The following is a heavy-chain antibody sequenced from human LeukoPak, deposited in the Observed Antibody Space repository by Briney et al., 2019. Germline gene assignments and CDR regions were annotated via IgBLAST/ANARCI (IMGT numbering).Heavy chain of an antibody. CDR3: ATWELRDYYYYGMDV. CDR2: FDPEDGET. CDR1: GYTLTELS. D-gene: IGHD1-26*01. V-gene: IGHV1-24*01. J-gene: IGHJ6*02. Sequence: ASVKVSCTVSGYTLTELSMHWVRQAPGKGLEWMGGFDPEDGETIYAQKFQGRVTMTEDTSTDTAYMELSSLRSEDTAVYYCATWELRDYYYYGMDVWGQGTTVTVSS.